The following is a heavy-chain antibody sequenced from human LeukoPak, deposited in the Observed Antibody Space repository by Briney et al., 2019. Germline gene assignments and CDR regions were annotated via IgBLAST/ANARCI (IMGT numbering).Heavy chain of an antibody. Sequence: SETLSLTCTVSGGSISSYYWSWIRQPPGKGLEWIGYIYTSGSTNYNPSLKSRVTISVDTSKNQFSLKLSSVTAADTAVYYCARQGRGYYYMDVWGKGTTVTVSS. CDR2: IYTSGST. CDR1: GGSISSYY. V-gene: IGHV4-4*09. CDR3: ARQGRGYYYMDV. J-gene: IGHJ6*03.